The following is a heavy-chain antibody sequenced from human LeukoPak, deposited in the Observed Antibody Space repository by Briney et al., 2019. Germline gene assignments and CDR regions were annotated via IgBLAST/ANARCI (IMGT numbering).Heavy chain of an antibody. J-gene: IGHJ4*02. CDR2: IYYTGST. CDR3: ARVGNIMATMYYFDF. Sequence: TSETLSLTCTVSGGSISSYYWSWIRQPPGKGLEWIGYIYYTGSTNYNPSLKSRVTISVDASKNQFSLKLSSVTAADTAVYYCARVGNIMATMYYFDFWGQGTLVTVSS. CDR1: GGSISSYY. V-gene: IGHV4-59*01. D-gene: IGHD5-12*01.